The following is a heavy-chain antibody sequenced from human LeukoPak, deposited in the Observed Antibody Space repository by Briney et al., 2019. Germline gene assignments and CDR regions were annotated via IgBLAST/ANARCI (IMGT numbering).Heavy chain of an antibody. CDR1: GGTFSSYA. CDR2: IIPIFGTA. V-gene: IGHV1-69*05. D-gene: IGHD7-27*01. Sequence: SVKVSCKASGGTFSSYAISWVRQAPGQGLEWMGGIIPIFGTANYAQKFQGRVTITTDESTSTAYMELSSLRSEDTAVYYCATLTGDLDAFDIWGQGTMVTVSS. J-gene: IGHJ3*02. CDR3: ATLTGDLDAFDI.